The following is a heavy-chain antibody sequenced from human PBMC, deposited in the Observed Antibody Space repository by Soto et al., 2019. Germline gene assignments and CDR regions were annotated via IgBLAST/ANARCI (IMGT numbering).Heavy chain of an antibody. V-gene: IGHV7-4-1*01. CDR1: GYTFTSYA. CDR2: INTNTGNP. CDR3: ARDSNEITIPSYYYYYYMDV. Sequence: QVQLVQSGSELKKPGASVKVSCKASGYTFTSYAMNWVRQAPGQGLEWMGWINTNTGNPTYAQGFTGRFVFSLDTSVSTAYLQICSLKAEDTAVYYCARDSNEITIPSYYYYYYMDVWGKGTTVTVSS. J-gene: IGHJ6*03. D-gene: IGHD3-3*01.